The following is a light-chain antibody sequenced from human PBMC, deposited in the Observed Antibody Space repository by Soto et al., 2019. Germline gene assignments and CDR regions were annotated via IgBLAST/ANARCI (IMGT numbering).Light chain of an antibody. J-gene: IGKJ2*01. CDR2: GAS. CDR3: QQYNNWYT. Sequence: EIVMTQSPATLSVSPGERATLSCRASQSVRSNLAWYQQKPGQAPRLLIYGASTRATGIPARFSGSGSGTEFTLTISSLQSEDFAVYYCQQYNNWYTFRQGTKLEIK. V-gene: IGKV3-15*01. CDR1: QSVRSN.